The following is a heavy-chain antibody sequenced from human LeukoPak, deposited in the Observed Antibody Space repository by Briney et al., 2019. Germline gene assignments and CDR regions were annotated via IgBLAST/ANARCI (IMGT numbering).Heavy chain of an antibody. CDR2: ISGSGGST. CDR1: GFTFSSYA. J-gene: IGHJ3*02. CDR3: AKPRYYYDSSGYYRDDAFDI. D-gene: IGHD3-22*01. V-gene: IGHV3-23*01. Sequence: GRSLRLSCAASGFTFSSYAMSWVRQAPGKGLEWVSAISGSGGSTYYADSVKGRFTISRDNSKNTLYLQMNSLRAEDTAVYYCAKPRYYYDSSGYYRDDAFDIWGQGTMVTVSS.